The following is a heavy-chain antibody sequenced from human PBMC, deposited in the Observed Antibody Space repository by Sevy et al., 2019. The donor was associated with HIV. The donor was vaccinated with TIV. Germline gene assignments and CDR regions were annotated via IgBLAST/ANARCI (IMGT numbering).Heavy chain of an antibody. CDR3: VRTVSGTFRYDDY. V-gene: IGHV3-48*01. D-gene: IGHD3-16*02. J-gene: IGHJ4*02. CDR1: GFMFKSYN. Sequence: GGSLRLSCAASGFMFKSYNMNWVRQAPGTGLEWLSYINSGSGAISYADSVKGRFTVSRDNARNLLYLQMNSLGAEDTAVYYCVRTVSGTFRYDDYWGQGTLVTVSS. CDR2: INSGSGAI.